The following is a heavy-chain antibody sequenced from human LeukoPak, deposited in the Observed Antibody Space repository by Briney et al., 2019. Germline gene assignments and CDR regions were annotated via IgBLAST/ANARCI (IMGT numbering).Heavy chain of an antibody. CDR1: IFFIISSY. V-gene: IGHV4-59*01. CDR3: ARGIWFGDGYYFYMDV. CDR2: IYYSGSN. D-gene: IGHD3-10*01. Sequence: LETLSLTCSGSIFFIISSYWSWIRQPPGKGLEWLGYIYYSGSNHYNPSLKSRLTISVDKAKNQFSLKVSSVTAADTAVYYCARGIWFGDGYYFYMDVWGKGTTVTISS. J-gene: IGHJ6*03.